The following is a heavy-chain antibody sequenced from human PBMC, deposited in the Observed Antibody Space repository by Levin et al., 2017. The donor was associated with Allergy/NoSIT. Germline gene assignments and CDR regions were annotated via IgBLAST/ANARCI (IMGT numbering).Heavy chain of an antibody. CDR3: AKDMVRGVEDDAFDI. CDR2: ISYDGSNK. V-gene: IGHV3-30*18. J-gene: IGHJ3*02. CDR1: GFTFSSYG. Sequence: GESLKISCAASGFTFSSYGMHWVRQAPGKGLEWVAVISYDGSNKYYADSVKGRFTISRDNSKNTLYLQMNSLRAEDTAVYYCAKDMVRGVEDDAFDIWGQGTMVTVSS. D-gene: IGHD3-10*01.